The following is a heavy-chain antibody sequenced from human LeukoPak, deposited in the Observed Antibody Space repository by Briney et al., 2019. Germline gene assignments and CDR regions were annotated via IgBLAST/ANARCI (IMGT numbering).Heavy chain of an antibody. CDR2: INPNSGGT. CDR3: ARDGTATDAFDI. V-gene: IGHV1-2*06. CDR1: GYTFTGYY. J-gene: IGHJ3*02. D-gene: IGHD6-13*01. Sequence: ASVKVSCKASGYTFTGYYMHWVRQAPGQGPEWMGRINPNSGGTNYAQKFQGRVTMTRDTSISTAYMELSRLRSDDTAVYYCARDGTATDAFDIWGQGTMVTVSS.